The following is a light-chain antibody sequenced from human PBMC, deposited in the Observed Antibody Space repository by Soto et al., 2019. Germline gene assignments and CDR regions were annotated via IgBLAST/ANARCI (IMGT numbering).Light chain of an antibody. CDR2: GNS. J-gene: IGLJ1*01. Sequence: QSVLTQPPSVSGAPGQRVIISCTGSTSNIGAGYDVHWYQQLPTTAPKLLIYGNSNRPSGVPDRFSGSKSGTSASLAITGLQAEEEADYYCSSYTGSTTLGVFGTGTKVTVL. CDR3: SSYTGSTTLGV. CDR1: TSNIGAGYD. V-gene: IGLV1-40*01.